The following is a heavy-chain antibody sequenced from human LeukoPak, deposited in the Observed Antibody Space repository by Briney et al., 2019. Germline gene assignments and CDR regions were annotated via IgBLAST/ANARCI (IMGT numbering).Heavy chain of an antibody. J-gene: IGHJ6*03. V-gene: IGHV1-2*02. CDR2: INPNSGGT. Sequence: ASVKVSCKASGYTFTGYYMHWVRQAPGQGLEWMGWINPNSGGTNYAQKFQGRVTMTRDTSISTAYMELSRLRSEDTAVYYCASLFRGSSPYYYYYYMDVWGKGTTVTISS. CDR1: GYTFTGYY. CDR3: ASLFRGSSPYYYYYYMDV. D-gene: IGHD3-10*02.